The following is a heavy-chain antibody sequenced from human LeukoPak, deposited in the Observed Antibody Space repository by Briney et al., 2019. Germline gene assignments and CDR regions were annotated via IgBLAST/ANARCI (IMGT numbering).Heavy chain of an antibody. J-gene: IGHJ6*02. CDR1: GGSISGYY. CDR3: ARGRITMVRGAPSYGMDV. D-gene: IGHD3-10*01. Sequence: KSSETLSLTCTVSGGSISGYYWSWIRQPPGKGLDWIGYIYYSGSTNYNPSLKSRVTISVDTSKNHFSLKLSSVTAADTAVYYCARGRITMVRGAPSYGMDVWGQGTTVTVSS. V-gene: IGHV4-59*12. CDR2: IYYSGST.